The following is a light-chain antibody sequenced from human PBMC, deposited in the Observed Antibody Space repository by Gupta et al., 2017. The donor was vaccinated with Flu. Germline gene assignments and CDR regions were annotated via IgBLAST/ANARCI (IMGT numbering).Light chain of an antibody. CDR3: QQDYNTPWT. CDR1: QSVLYSSNNKNY. CDR2: WSS. J-gene: IGKJ1*01. Sequence: DIVMTQSPDSLAVSLGERATINCKSSQSVLYSSNNKNYLAWYHQKPGQPPKLLIYWSSTRESGVPDRFSGSGSGTDFTLTISSLQAEDVAVYYCQQDYNTPWTFGQGTRVEIK. V-gene: IGKV4-1*01.